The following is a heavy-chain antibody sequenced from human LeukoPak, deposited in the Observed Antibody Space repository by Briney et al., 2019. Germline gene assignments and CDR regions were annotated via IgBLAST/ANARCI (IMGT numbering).Heavy chain of an antibody. CDR1: GFTFSSHI. CDR3: ARDWGYGSGTYYID. D-gene: IGHD3-10*01. Sequence: SGGSLRLSCAASGFTFSSHIMHWVRQAPGKGLESVAVILYDGSDKYYADSVKGRFSISRDNSKNTLYLQMNGLRAEDTAVYYCARDWGYGSGTYYIDWGQGTLVTVSS. V-gene: IGHV3-30*04. J-gene: IGHJ4*02. CDR2: ILYDGSDK.